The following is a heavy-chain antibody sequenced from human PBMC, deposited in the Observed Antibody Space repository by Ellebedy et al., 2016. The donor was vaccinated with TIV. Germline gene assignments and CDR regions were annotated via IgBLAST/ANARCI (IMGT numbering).Heavy chain of an antibody. V-gene: IGHV3-23*01. D-gene: IGHD5-18*01. J-gene: IGHJ4*02. CDR3: AKDSTSGDGYWVFDQ. CDR2: IFGSGGGI. CDR1: GFTFSRYA. Sequence: GGSLKISCAASGFTFSRYAMSWVRQAPGKGLEWVSGIFGSGGGISYADSVKGRFTISRDNSKSMVHLQMNSLRPEDTAVYYCAKDSTSGDGYWVFDQWGQGTLVTVSS.